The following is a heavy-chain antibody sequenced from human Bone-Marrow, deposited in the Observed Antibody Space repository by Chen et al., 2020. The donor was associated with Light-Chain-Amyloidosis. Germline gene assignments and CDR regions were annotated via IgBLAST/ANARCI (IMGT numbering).Heavy chain of an antibody. Sequence: EVQLVESGGGLVQPGGSLRLSCVASGFTFSSYWMHWVRQAPGKGLVWVSRINTDGSSTSYADSVKGRFTIPRDNAKNTLFLQMSSLRADDTAVYYCARDSDCRSTSCYPLGTFDIWGQGTMVTVSS. D-gene: IGHD2-2*01. V-gene: IGHV3-74*01. CDR2: INTDGSST. CDR1: GFTFSSYW. CDR3: ARDSDCRSTSCYPLGTFDI. J-gene: IGHJ3*02.